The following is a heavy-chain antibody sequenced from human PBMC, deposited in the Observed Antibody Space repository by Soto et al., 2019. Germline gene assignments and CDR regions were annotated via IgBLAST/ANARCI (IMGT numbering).Heavy chain of an antibody. D-gene: IGHD2-21*02. Sequence: QVQLQESGPGQEKTSETLSLKCTVSGASISSGGHYWTWIRQHPEKDLEWIGNIYYGGSTYYSPSLKSRVTISIDTSNNQVSLKLSSVTAADTAVYYCARDVLVTAIRPGAFDVWGQGTLVTVSS. V-gene: IGHV4-31*03. J-gene: IGHJ3*01. CDR1: GASISSGGHY. CDR3: ARDVLVTAIRPGAFDV. CDR2: IYYGGST.